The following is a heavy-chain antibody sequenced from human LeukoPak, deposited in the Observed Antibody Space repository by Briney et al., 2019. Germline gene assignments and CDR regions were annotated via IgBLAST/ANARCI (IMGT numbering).Heavy chain of an antibody. Sequence: GASVKVSCKASGYTFTSYYMHWLRQAPGQGLEWMGIINPSGGYTTYAQKFRGRVTMTRDTSTSTVYMELSSLRSEDTAVYYCARVAAVAGFDYWGQGTLVTVSS. CDR1: GYTFTSYY. CDR3: ARVAAVAGFDY. D-gene: IGHD6-19*01. V-gene: IGHV1-46*01. CDR2: INPSGGYT. J-gene: IGHJ4*02.